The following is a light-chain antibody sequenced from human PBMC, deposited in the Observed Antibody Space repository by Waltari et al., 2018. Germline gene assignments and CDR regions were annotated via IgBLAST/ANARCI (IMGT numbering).Light chain of an antibody. CDR2: VNSDGSH. J-gene: IGLJ3*02. Sequence: QLVVTQSPSASASLGASVKLTCTLSSGHSSNAIAWLQQHPERGPRYLMKVNSDGSHSKGDEIPDRFSGSSSGAGRYLPISNLQSEDEADYYCQTGGHGTWVFGGGTKLTVL. CDR3: QTGGHGTWV. V-gene: IGLV4-69*01. CDR1: SGHSSNA.